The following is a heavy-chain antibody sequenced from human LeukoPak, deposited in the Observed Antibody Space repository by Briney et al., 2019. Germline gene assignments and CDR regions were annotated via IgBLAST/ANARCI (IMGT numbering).Heavy chain of an antibody. Sequence: ASVKVSCKASGGTFSSYAISWVRQAPGQGLEWMGGIIPIFGTANYAQKFQGRVTMTRNTSISTAYMELSSLRSEDTAVYYCARGWRVAAAGSSLDYWGQGTLVTVSS. CDR2: IIPIFGTA. CDR1: GGTFSSYA. J-gene: IGHJ4*02. V-gene: IGHV1-69*05. CDR3: ARGWRVAAAGSSLDY. D-gene: IGHD6-13*01.